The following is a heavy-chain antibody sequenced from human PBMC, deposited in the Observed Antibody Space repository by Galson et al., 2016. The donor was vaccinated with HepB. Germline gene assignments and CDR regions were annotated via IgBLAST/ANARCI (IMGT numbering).Heavy chain of an antibody. CDR3: ARVRYAYSFDS. Sequence: SETLSLTCAVDGVPFSGFYWSWIRQPPGKGLEWIGEVNHSGSTNYNPSLKSRVTISVDTSKNQFSLKLSSVTAADTAVFYCARVRYAYSFDSWGQGTLVTVSS. D-gene: IGHD2-15*01. CDR1: GVPFSGFY. J-gene: IGHJ4*02. V-gene: IGHV4-34*01. CDR2: VNHSGST.